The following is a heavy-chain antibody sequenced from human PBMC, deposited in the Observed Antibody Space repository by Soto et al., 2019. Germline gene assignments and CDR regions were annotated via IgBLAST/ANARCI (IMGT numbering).Heavy chain of an antibody. J-gene: IGHJ4*02. D-gene: IGHD5-12*01. CDR3: ARALRVATFSY. CDR2: IYYSGTT. Sequence: PPETLSLTSNFSVASISIGAYSWTWIRQRPGKGLEWIGFIYYSGTTYYNPSLKSRVTTSGDTSKNQFSLKLTSVTAADTAVYYCARALRVATFSYWGQGAMVTVSS. CDR1: VASISIGAYS. V-gene: IGHV4-31*03.